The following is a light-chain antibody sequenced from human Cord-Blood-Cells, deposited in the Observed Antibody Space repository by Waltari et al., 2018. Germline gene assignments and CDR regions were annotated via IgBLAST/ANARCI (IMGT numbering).Light chain of an antibody. V-gene: IGLV2-14*01. Sequence: QSALTQPASVSGSPGQSITISCPGTSSDIGGYNFVPWYQQHPGNAPKLMSYDVSKRPSGVSNRFSGSKAGNTASLTISGLQAEDEADYYCSSYASSSTLVFGGGTKLTVL. CDR2: DVS. CDR3: SSYASSSTLV. CDR1: SSDIGGYNF. J-gene: IGLJ3*02.